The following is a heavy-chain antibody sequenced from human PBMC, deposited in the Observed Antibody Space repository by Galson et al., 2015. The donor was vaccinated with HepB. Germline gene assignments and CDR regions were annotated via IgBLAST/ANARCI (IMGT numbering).Heavy chain of an antibody. D-gene: IGHD6-19*01. CDR3: ARHNSAGQYFDY. V-gene: IGHV5-51*01. CDR1: GYMFTTYW. CDR2: IYPGDSDT. J-gene: IGHJ4*02. Sequence: QSGAEVKKPGESLRISCKGSGYMFTTYWIGWVRQVPGKGLEWMAIIYPGDSDTRYSPSFQGQVTISADKSISTAYLQWSSLKASDTAMYYCARHNSAGQYFDYWGQGTLVTVSS.